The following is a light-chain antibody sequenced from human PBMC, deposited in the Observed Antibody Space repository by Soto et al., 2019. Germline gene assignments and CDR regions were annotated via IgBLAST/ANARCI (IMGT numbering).Light chain of an antibody. CDR2: EVS. V-gene: IGLV2-14*01. CDR3: SSFTGSSTLAYV. CDR1: SSDVGGYNY. Sequence: QSALTQPASVSGSPGQSITISCTGISSDVGGYNYVSWYQQHPGKAPKLMIYEVSSRPSGVSSRFSGSKSGNTASLTISGLQAEDEADYYCSSFTGSSTLAYVFGTGTKLTVL. J-gene: IGLJ1*01.